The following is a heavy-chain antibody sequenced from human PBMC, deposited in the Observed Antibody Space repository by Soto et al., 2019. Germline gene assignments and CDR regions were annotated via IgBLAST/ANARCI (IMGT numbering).Heavy chain of an antibody. J-gene: IGHJ4*02. CDR3: ARVYDSSGYNFDY. V-gene: IGHV4-34*01. CDR1: GGSFSGYY. D-gene: IGHD3-22*01. CDR2: INHSGST. Sequence: SETLSLTCAVYGGSFSGYYWSWIRQPPGKGLEWIGEINHSGSTNYNPSLKSRVTISVDTSKNQFSLKLSSVTAADTAVYYCARVYDSSGYNFDYWGQGTLVTVSS.